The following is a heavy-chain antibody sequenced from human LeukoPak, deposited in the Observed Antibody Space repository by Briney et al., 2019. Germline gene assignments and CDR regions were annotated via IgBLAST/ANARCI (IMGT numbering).Heavy chain of an antibody. CDR1: GYTFTNYY. CDR3: ATAEYSSWFDP. Sequence: ASVKVSCKASGYTFTNYYMHWVRQAPGQGLEWMGIINPSGGSTSYAQKFQGRVTMTRDTSTSTVYMELSSLRSEDTAVYYCATAEYSSWFDPWGQGTLVTVSS. V-gene: IGHV1-46*01. D-gene: IGHD6-6*01. CDR2: INPSGGST. J-gene: IGHJ5*02.